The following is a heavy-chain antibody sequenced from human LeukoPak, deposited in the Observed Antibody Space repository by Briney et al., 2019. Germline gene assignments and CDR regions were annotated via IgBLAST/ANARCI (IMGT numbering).Heavy chain of an antibody. CDR3: ARARLAAAGFGWFDP. D-gene: IGHD6-13*01. V-gene: IGHV1-18*01. J-gene: IGHJ5*02. CDR2: ISAYNGNT. CDR1: GYTFTSYG. Sequence: ASVKVSCKASGYTFTSYGISWVRQAPGQGLEWMGWISAYNGNTNYAQKLRGRVTMTTDTSTSTAYMELRSLRSDDTAVYYCARARLAAAGFGWFDPWGQGTLVTVSS.